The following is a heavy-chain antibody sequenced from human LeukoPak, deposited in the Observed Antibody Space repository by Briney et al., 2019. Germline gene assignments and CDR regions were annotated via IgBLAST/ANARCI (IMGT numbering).Heavy chain of an antibody. V-gene: IGHV3-30*18. D-gene: IGHD5-24*01. CDR1: GFTFSSYG. J-gene: IGHJ4*02. CDR3: AKDLAAGYNYGCDY. Sequence: PGRSLRLSCAASGFTFSSYGMHWVRQAPGKGLEWVAVISYDGSNKYYADSVKGRFTISRDNSKNTLYLQMNSLRAEDTAVYYCAKDLAAGYNYGCDYWGQGTLVTVSS. CDR2: ISYDGSNK.